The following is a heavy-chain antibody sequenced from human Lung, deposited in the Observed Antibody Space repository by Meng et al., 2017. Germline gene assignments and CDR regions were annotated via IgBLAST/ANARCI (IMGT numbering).Heavy chain of an antibody. V-gene: IGHV1-69*08. CDR1: GFTVSWYS. Sequence: QVQLVQSGAEVKKPGSSVKVACKSSGFTVSWYSFGWVRQAPGQGREWMGRILPILERTNSAQKSQGRVKITADISTTTAYMEMRSMRSEDTAVYYCASEMGNYVPATNEWTPSYFDYWGRGTLVTVSS. CDR3: ASEMGNYVPATNEWTPSYFDY. CDR2: ILPILERT. D-gene: IGHD3-16*01. J-gene: IGHJ4*02.